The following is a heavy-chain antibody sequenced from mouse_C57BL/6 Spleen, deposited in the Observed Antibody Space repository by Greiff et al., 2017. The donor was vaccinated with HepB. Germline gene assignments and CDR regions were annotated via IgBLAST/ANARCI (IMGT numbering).Heavy chain of an antibody. CDR2: IDPSDSYT. CDR1: GYTFTSYW. Sequence: QVQLQQPGAELVKPGASVKLSCKASGYTFTSYWMQWVKQRPGQGLEWIGEIDPSDSYTNYNQKFKGKATLTVDTSSSTAYMQLSSLTSEDSAVYYCARNHYGSSHYFDYWGQGTTLTVSS. D-gene: IGHD1-1*01. CDR3: ARNHYGSSHYFDY. J-gene: IGHJ2*01. V-gene: IGHV1-50*01.